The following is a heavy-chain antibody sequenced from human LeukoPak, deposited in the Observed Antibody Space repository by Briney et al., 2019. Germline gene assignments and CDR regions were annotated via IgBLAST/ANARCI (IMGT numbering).Heavy chain of an antibody. V-gene: IGHV4-38-2*02. Sequence: PSETLSLTCTVSGGSISSYYWGWIRQPPGKGLEWIGSIYHSGSTYYNPSLKSRVTISVDTSKNQFSLKLSSVTAADTAVYYCARLTRGYSYGYVYWGQGTLVTVSS. J-gene: IGHJ4*02. CDR2: IYHSGST. CDR3: ARLTRGYSYGYVY. CDR1: GGSISSYY. D-gene: IGHD5-18*01.